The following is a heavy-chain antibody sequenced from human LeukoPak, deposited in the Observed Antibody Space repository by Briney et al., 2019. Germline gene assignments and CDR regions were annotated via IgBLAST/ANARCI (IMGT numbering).Heavy chain of an antibody. CDR3: ASGSSGYPPY. CDR2: IWYDGSNK. CDR1: GFTFSSYG. Sequence: GGSLRLSCAASGFTFSSYGMHWVRQAPGKGLEWVAVIWYDGSNKYYADSVKGRFTISRDNSKNTLYLQTASLRAGDTAVYYCASGSSGYPPYWGQGTLVTVSS. J-gene: IGHJ4*02. D-gene: IGHD3-22*01. V-gene: IGHV3-33*01.